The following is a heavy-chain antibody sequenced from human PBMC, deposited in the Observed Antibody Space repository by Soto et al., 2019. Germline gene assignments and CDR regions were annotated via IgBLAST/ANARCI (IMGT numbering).Heavy chain of an antibody. CDR1: GFSHSTSGVG. D-gene: IGHD3-10*01. Sequence: QITLKESGPTLVKPTQTLTLTCTFSGFSHSTSGVGVGWIRQPPGKALEWLALIYWDDDKRYSPSLKSRLTITKDTSKNQVVLTMTNMDPVDTATYYCALTYYGSGSYYNVRWFDPWGQGTLVTVSS. V-gene: IGHV2-5*02. CDR3: ALTYYGSGSYYNVRWFDP. CDR2: IYWDDDK. J-gene: IGHJ5*02.